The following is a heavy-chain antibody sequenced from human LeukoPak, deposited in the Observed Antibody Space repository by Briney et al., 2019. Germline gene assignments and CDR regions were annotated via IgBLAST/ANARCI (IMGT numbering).Heavy chain of an antibody. J-gene: IGHJ3*02. CDR2: IYPGDSDT. D-gene: IGHD6-6*01. CDR1: GYSFTSYW. CDR3: ARPVPSIAARPSVAFDI. V-gene: IGHV5-51*01. Sequence: GESLKISCKGSGYSFTSYWIGWVRQMPGKGLEWMGIIYPGDSDTRYSPSFQGQVTISADKSISTAYLQWSSLKASGTAMYYCARPVPSIAARPSVAFDIWGQGTMVTVSS.